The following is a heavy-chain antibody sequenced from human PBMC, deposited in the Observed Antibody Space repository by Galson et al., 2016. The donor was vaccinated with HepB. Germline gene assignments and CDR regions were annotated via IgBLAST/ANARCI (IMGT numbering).Heavy chain of an antibody. D-gene: IGHD6-25*01. V-gene: IGHV4-4*02. CDR2: ISHSGSA. CDR3: VREQRLISWPVGYNWFDP. Sequence: SETLSLTCSISGDSISNTNWWSWVRQPPGKGLEWIGEISHSGSANYNPSLKGRLTMSVDNSKNQFSLELSSVSAADTAVYYCVREQRLISWPVGYNWFDPWGQGTLVTVSS. J-gene: IGHJ5*02. CDR1: GDSISNTNW.